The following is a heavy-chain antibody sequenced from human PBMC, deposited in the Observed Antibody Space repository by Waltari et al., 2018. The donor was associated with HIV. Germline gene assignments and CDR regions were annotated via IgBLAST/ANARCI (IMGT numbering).Heavy chain of an antibody. CDR3: ARRPDYGGDWFDS. CDR2: IYPHPELV. CDR1: GYTFTNYW. V-gene: IGHV5-51*03. Sequence: EVRLVQSGAQVKRPGDFLKISCKTSGYTFTNYWVGWVGQTAGKGLEWIGVIYPHPELVQYNPSFTGRGGISVDWSSRTTYLEWRSLTELDTGIYFCARRPDYGGDWFDSWGQGTLVNV. J-gene: IGHJ5*01. D-gene: IGHD3-10*01.